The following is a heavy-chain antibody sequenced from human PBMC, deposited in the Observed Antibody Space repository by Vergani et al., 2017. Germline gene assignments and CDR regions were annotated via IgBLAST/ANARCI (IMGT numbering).Heavy chain of an antibody. D-gene: IGHD2-15*01. Sequence: QVQLQESGPGLVKPSQTLSLTCTVSGGSISSGGYSWSWIRQHPGKGLEWIGYIYYSGSTYYNPSLKSRVTISVDTSKNQFSLKLSSVTASDTAVSYCAGTPEGYWFDPWGQGTLVTVSS. CDR3: AGTPEGYWFDP. V-gene: IGHV4-31*03. CDR2: IYYSGST. CDR1: GGSISSGGYS. J-gene: IGHJ5*02.